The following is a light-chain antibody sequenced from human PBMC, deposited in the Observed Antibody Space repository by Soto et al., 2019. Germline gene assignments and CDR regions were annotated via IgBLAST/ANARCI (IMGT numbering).Light chain of an antibody. V-gene: IGKV1-5*01. Sequence: IRVTKSPSTLSESSGDRVTITCRASQSVSNWLAWYQQKPGKAPKLLIYDVSSLESGVPSRFSGSGSGTEFILTISSLQPDDFATYYCQQYDSYSWTFGQGTKVDI. CDR3: QQYDSYSWT. CDR2: DVS. J-gene: IGKJ1*01. CDR1: QSVSNW.